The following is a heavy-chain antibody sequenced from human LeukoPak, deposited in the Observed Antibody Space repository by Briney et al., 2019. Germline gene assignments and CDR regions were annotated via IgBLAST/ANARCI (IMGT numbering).Heavy chain of an antibody. CDR1: GFTFGDHA. J-gene: IGHJ6*02. Sequence: GGSLRLSCTVSGFTFGDHAMSWFRQAPGKGLEGVGVIRIKSYGGTTEYAASVKGRFTISRDDSKRIAYLQMNSLKTEDTAVYYCARGPIYLWLYYGMDVWGQGTTVTVSS. D-gene: IGHD6-19*01. CDR2: IRIKSYGGTT. V-gene: IGHV3-49*03. CDR3: ARGPIYLWLYYGMDV.